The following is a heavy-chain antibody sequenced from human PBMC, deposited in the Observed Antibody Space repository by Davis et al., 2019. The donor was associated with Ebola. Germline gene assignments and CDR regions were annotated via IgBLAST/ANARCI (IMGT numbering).Heavy chain of an antibody. D-gene: IGHD3-3*01. CDR1: GYNFIRYG. CDR3: GGRVPSWRGFYVDL. J-gene: IGHJ5*02. Sequence: AASVKVSCKGSGYNFIRYGMNWVRQAPGQGLEWLGWINTITGNATYVQGFTGQYVFSLDTSGSTAYLQISSLRAEDNARYYCGGRVPSWRGFYVDLWGQGTLVTVSS. V-gene: IGHV7-4-1*02. CDR2: INTITGNA.